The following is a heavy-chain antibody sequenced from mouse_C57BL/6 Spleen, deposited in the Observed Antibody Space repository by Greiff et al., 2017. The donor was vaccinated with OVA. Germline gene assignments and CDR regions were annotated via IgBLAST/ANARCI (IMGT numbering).Heavy chain of an antibody. CDR3: ARDGVTPMDY. CDR2: ISYDGSN. J-gene: IGHJ4*01. V-gene: IGHV3-6*01. D-gene: IGHD2-1*01. CDR1: GYSITSGYY. Sequence: EVQLQESGPGLVKPSQSLSLTCSVTGYSITSGYYWNWIRQFPGNKLEWMGYISYDGSNNYNPSLKNRISITRDTSKNQFFLKLNSVTTEDTATYYCARDGVTPMDYWGQGTSVTVSS.